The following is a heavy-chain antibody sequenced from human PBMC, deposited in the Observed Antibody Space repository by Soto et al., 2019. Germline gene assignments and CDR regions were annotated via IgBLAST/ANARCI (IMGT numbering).Heavy chain of an antibody. CDR2: IFHGGNT. CDR3: ARARWYDAFDV. D-gene: IGHD2-15*01. Sequence: PSETLSLTCAVSGFFISSVNYWGWIRKPPGKGLEWIGSIFHGGNTYYNPSPKSRVTISVDMSKNQFSLKLNSVTAADTAVYYCARARWYDAFDVWGQGTVVTVSS. CDR1: GFFISSVNY. J-gene: IGHJ3*01. V-gene: IGHV4-38-2*01.